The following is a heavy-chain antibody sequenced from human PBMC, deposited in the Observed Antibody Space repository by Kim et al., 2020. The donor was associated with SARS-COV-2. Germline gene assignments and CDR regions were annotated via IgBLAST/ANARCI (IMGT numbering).Heavy chain of an antibody. V-gene: IGHV4-61*01. J-gene: IGHJ6*02. D-gene: IGHD2-15*01. CDR1: GGSVSSGSYY. Sequence: SETLSLTCTVSGGSVSSGSYYWSWIRQPPGKGLEWIGYIYYSGSTNYNPSLKSRVTISVDTSKNQFSLKLSSVTAADTAVYYCARLLYYYYYGMDVWGQG. CDR2: IYYSGST. CDR3: ARLLYYYYYGMDV.